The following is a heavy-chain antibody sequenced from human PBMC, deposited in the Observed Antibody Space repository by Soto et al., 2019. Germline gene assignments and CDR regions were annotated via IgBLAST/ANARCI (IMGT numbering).Heavy chain of an antibody. D-gene: IGHD1-1*01. CDR1: GGSISSGGYY. CDR3: ARDQLEGNWFDP. J-gene: IGHJ5*02. V-gene: IGHV4-31*03. Sequence: SETLSLTCTVSGGSISSGGYYWSWISQHPGKGLEWIGYIYHSGSTLYNPSLKSRVTISVDKSKNQFSLKLSSVTAADTAVYYCARDQLEGNWFDPWGQGTLVTVSS. CDR2: IYHSGST.